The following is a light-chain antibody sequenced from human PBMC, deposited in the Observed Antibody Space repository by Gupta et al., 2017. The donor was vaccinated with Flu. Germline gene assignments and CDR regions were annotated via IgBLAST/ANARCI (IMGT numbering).Light chain of an antibody. CDR3: RQTLQSPRT. Sequence: DIVMTQSPLSLPVTPGEPASISCRSSQSLLSSDAYNYVDWYLQKPGQSPQLVIYLGSNRASGVPDRFSGSGSGTDFTLKISRVEAEDVGVYYCRQTLQSPRTFGQGTKVEIK. J-gene: IGKJ1*01. CDR2: LGS. V-gene: IGKV2-28*01. CDR1: QSLLSSDAYNY.